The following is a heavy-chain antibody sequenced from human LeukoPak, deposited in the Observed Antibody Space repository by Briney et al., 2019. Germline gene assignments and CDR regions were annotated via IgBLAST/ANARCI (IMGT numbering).Heavy chain of an antibody. CDR1: GYTFTSCY. Sequence: GASVKVSCKASGYTFTSCYMHWVRQAPGQGLEWMGIINPSGGSTSYAQKFQGRVTMTRDTSTSTVYMELSSLRSEDTAVYYCARDRVAGPSYYYYGMDVWGQGTTVTVPS. CDR3: ARDRVAGPSYYYYGMDV. D-gene: IGHD6-19*01. V-gene: IGHV1-46*01. CDR2: INPSGGST. J-gene: IGHJ6*02.